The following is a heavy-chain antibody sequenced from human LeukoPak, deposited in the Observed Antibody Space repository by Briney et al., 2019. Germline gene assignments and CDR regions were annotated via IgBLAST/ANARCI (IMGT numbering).Heavy chain of an antibody. Sequence: SETLSLTCTVSGGSISDYYWNWIRQPAGKELEWIGRIYRSGDTNYNPSLKSRVTMSVDTSKNHFSLKLTSVTAADSAVYYCARGTQGYCSSTVCYRWFDPWGQGTLVTVSS. V-gene: IGHV4-4*07. CDR2: IYRSGDT. CDR1: GGSISDYY. CDR3: ARGTQGYCSSTVCYRWFDP. D-gene: IGHD2-2*02. J-gene: IGHJ5*02.